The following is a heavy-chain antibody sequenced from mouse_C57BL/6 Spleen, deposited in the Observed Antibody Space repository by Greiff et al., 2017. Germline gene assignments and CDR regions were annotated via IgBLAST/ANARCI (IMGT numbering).Heavy chain of an antibody. J-gene: IGHJ4*01. V-gene: IGHV5-6*01. CDR3: ARHAYGSSFPYYAMDY. D-gene: IGHD1-1*01. Sequence: EVNLVESGGDLVKPGGSLKLSCAASGFTFSSYGMSWVRQTPDKRLEWVATISSGGSYTYYPDSVKGRFTISRDNAKNTLYLQMSSLKSEDTAMYYCARHAYGSSFPYYAMDYWGQGTSVTVSS. CDR2: ISSGGSYT. CDR1: GFTFSSYG.